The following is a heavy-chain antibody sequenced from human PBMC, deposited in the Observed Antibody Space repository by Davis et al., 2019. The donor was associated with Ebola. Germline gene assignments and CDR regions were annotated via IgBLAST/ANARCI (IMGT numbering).Heavy chain of an antibody. Sequence: AASVKVSCKASGGTFNNFAISWVRQAPGQGLEWMGGIIPLFRTPHYAQKFQDRVTITADKSTDTVYMDLSSLTYEDTGVYYCATLDILTAYIPYAMDVWGQGTTVTVS. CDR3: ATLDILTAYIPYAMDV. J-gene: IGHJ6*02. D-gene: IGHD3-9*01. CDR2: IIPLFRTP. CDR1: GGTFNNFA. V-gene: IGHV1-69*06.